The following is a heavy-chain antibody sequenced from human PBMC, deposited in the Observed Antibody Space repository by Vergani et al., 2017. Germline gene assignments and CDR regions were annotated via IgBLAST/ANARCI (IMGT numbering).Heavy chain of an antibody. CDR3: ARVELSFGYSSSWDDAFDI. Sequence: QVQLVQSGAEVKKPGSSVKVSCKASGGTFSSYAISWVRQAPGQGLEWMGGIIPIFGTANYAQKFQGRVTMTADESTSTAYMELSSLRSEDTAVYYCARVELSFGYSSSWDDAFDIWGQGTMVTVSS. J-gene: IGHJ3*02. D-gene: IGHD6-13*01. CDR2: IIPIFGTA. CDR1: GGTFSSYA. V-gene: IGHV1-69*01.